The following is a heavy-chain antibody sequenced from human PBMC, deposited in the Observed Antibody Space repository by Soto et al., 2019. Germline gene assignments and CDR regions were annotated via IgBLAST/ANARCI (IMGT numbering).Heavy chain of an antibody. J-gene: IGHJ5*02. CDR1: GFTFSSYA. D-gene: IGHD3-10*01. V-gene: IGHV3-23*01. CDR2: ISGSGDYT. Sequence: GGSLRLSCAASGFTFSSYAMTWVRQAPGKGLEWVSSISGSGDYTYFTDSVKGRFTISRDNSKNTVYLQMNSLRVEDTAVYYCVKPTHYYASGSYWHWSDPWGQGTQVTVSS. CDR3: VKPTHYYASGSYWHWSDP.